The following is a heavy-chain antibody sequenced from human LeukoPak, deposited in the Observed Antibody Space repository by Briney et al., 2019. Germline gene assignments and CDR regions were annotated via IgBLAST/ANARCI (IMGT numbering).Heavy chain of an antibody. CDR3: TRPRYCSSTSCSDMDV. D-gene: IGHD2-2*01. Sequence: GGSLKLSCAASGLTFSGSAMHWVRQASGKGLEWVGRIRSKANSYATAYAASVKGRFTISRDDSKNTAYLQMNGLKTEDTAVYYCTRPRYCSSTSCSDMDVWGQGTTVTVSS. J-gene: IGHJ6*02. CDR2: IRSKANSYAT. V-gene: IGHV3-73*01. CDR1: GLTFSGSA.